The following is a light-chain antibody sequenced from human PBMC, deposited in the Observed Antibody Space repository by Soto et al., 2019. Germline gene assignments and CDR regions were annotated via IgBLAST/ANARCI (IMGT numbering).Light chain of an antibody. V-gene: IGKV1-5*03. CDR3: QHYNSYSEA. CDR1: QTISSW. J-gene: IGKJ1*01. CDR2: KAS. Sequence: DIQMTQSPSTLSGSVGDRVTITCRASQTISSWLAWYQQKPGKAPKLLIYKASTLKSGVPSRFSGSGSGTEGTITISSLQPDDFETYDCQHYNSYSEAFGQGTKVDI.